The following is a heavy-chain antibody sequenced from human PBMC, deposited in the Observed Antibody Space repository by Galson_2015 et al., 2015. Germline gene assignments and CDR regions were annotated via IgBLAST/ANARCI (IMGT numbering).Heavy chain of an antibody. CDR1: GFPFSSYT. Sequence: SLRLSCAASGFPFSSYTMNWVRQAPEKGLQWVSSISGRSTFIFYSDSVKGRFTISRDNAKNSLSLQMNSLRGDDTAVYYCTRHLGIGSGSPEFWGQGTLVAVSS. D-gene: IGHD7-27*01. CDR3: TRHLGIGSGSPEF. V-gene: IGHV3-21*01. J-gene: IGHJ4*02. CDR2: ISGRSTFI.